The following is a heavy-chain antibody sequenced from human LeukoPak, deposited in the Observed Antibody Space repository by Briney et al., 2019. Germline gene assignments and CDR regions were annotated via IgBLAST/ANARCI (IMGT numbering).Heavy chain of an antibody. CDR2: VSLTGET. Sequence: SETLSLACGVSGGSISSTNWWSWVRQPPGQGLEWIGEVSLTGETNYNPSLNGRVTMSLDGSRNQLSLTLTSVTAADTAIYYCSGESGAFCPFGYWGQGTLVIVPP. CDR1: GGSISSTNW. J-gene: IGHJ4*02. V-gene: IGHV4-4*02. D-gene: IGHD1-26*01. CDR3: SGESGAFCPFGY.